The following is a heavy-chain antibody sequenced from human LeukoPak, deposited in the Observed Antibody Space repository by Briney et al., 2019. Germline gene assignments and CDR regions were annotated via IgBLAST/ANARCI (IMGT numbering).Heavy chain of an antibody. D-gene: IGHD1-26*01. CDR1: GFTFSSYA. CDR3: ARSLRIVGAAFDY. Sequence: QAGGSLRLSCAASGFTFSSYAMSWVRQAPGKGLGWVSAISGSGGSTYYADSVKGRFTISRDNSKNTLYLQMNSLRAEDTAVYYCARSLRIVGAAFDYWGQGTLVTVSS. J-gene: IGHJ4*02. CDR2: ISGSGGST. V-gene: IGHV3-23*01.